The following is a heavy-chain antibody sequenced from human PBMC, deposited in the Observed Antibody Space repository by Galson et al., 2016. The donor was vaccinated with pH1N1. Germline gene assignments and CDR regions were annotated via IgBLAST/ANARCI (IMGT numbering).Heavy chain of an antibody. D-gene: IGHD3-3*01. CDR2: VSGTGST. Sequence: TLSLTCTVSGGSITSDSDFWTWIRQPAGKGLEWIGRVSGTGSTNYNPSLTSRVTISIDTSKSQFSLKMASVTAADTAVYFCARESLEWLIISGHRVQLNWFDPWGQGTLVTVSS. CDR3: ARESLEWLIISGHRVQLNWFDP. V-gene: IGHV4-61*02. J-gene: IGHJ5*02. CDR1: GGSITSDSDF.